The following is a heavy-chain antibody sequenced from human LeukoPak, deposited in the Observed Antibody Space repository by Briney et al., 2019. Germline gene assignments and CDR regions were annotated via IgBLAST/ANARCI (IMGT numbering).Heavy chain of an antibody. V-gene: IGHV3-53*01. J-gene: IGHJ4*02. CDR3: ARAGDGETGTHAPLDY. Sequence: GGSLRLSCAASGFTVSSNYMSWVRQAPGKGLEWVSVIYSGGSTYYADSVKGRFTISRDNSKNTLYLQMNSLRAEDTAVYYCARAGDGETGTHAPLDYWGQGTLVTVSS. CDR2: IYSGGST. D-gene: IGHD1-7*01. CDR1: GFTVSSNY.